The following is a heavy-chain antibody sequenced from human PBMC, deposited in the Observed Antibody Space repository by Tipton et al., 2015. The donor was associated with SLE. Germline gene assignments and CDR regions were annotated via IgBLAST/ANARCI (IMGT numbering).Heavy chain of an antibody. V-gene: IGHV3-23*01. Sequence: SLRLSCAASGFTFSSYAMSWVRQAPGKGLEWVSAISGSGGSTYYADSVKGRFTISRDNSKNTLYLQMNSLRVDDTAIYYCAKIINSRTECYQHWGQGTLVTVSS. CDR2: ISGSGGST. D-gene: IGHD1-14*01. J-gene: IGHJ1*01. CDR3: AKIINSRTECYQH. CDR1: GFTFSSYA.